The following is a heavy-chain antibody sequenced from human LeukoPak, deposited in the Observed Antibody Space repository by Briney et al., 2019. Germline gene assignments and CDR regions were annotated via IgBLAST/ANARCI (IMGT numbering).Heavy chain of an antibody. CDR1: GFIFSSYW. CDR3: AKTIVVVVAAGYYFDY. D-gene: IGHD2-15*01. J-gene: IGHJ4*02. Sequence: PGGSLRLSCAASGFIFSSYWMHWVRQAPGKGLVWVSRINSDGSSTSYADSVKGRFTVSRDNSKNTQYLQMNSLRAEDTAVYYCAKTIVVVVAAGYYFDYWGQGTLVTVSS. V-gene: IGHV3-74*01. CDR2: INSDGSST.